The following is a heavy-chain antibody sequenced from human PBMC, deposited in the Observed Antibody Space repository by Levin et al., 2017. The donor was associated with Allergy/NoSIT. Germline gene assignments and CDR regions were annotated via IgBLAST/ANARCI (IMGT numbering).Heavy chain of an antibody. J-gene: IGHJ5*02. D-gene: IGHD6-19*01. V-gene: IGHV3-33*01. Sequence: GGSLRLSCAASGFTFSSYGMHWVRQAPGKGLEWVAVIWYDGSNKYYADSVKGRFTISRDNSKNTLYLQMNSLRAEDTAVYYCARQPQLAFSSGWYLGWFDPWGQGTLVTVSS. CDR2: IWYDGSNK. CDR1: GFTFSSYG. CDR3: ARQPQLAFSSGWYLGWFDP.